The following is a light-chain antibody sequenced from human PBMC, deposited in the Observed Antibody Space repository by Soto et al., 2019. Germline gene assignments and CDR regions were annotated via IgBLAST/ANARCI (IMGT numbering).Light chain of an antibody. V-gene: IGKV4-1*01. CDR1: QSVLYSSNNKNY. CDR3: QQYYTTPWT. J-gene: IGKJ1*01. Sequence: DIVMTQSADSLAVSLGEMATINCKSCQSVLYSSNNKNYLAWYQQKPGQPPKLLIYWASTRESVDPARFSGSGYGTDFTPTFSSLQAEDVAFYYCQQYYTTPWTFCQGTKVESK. CDR2: WAS.